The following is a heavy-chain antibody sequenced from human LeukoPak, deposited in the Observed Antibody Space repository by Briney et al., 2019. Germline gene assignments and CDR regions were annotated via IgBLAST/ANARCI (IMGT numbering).Heavy chain of an antibody. CDR3: ARTRLLVTPYYFDY. V-gene: IGHV4-39*07. Sequence: SETLSLTCTVSGGSISSGGYYWSWIRQPPGKGLEWIGEINHSGSTNYNPSLKSRVTISVDTSKNQFSLKLSSVTAADTAVYYCARTRLLVTPYYFDYWGQGTLVTVSS. CDR1: GGSISSGGYY. J-gene: IGHJ4*02. CDR2: INHSGST. D-gene: IGHD3-9*01.